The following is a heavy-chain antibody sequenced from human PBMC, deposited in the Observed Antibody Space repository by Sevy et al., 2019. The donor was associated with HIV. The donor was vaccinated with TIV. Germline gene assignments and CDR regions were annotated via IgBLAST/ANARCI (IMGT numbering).Heavy chain of an antibody. Sequence: GGSLRLSCAASGFTFSSYAMSWVRQAPGKGLEWVSAISGSGGSTYYADSVKGLFTISRDNSKNTLYLQMNSLRAEDTAVYYCAKSRGVSGSYSQIYYNYGMDVWGQGTTVTVSS. CDR2: ISGSGGST. CDR3: AKSRGVSGSYSQIYYNYGMDV. D-gene: IGHD1-26*01. CDR1: GFTFSSYA. J-gene: IGHJ6*02. V-gene: IGHV3-23*01.